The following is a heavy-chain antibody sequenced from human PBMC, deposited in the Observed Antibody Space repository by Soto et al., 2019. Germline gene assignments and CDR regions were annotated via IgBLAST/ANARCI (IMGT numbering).Heavy chain of an antibody. V-gene: IGHV4-34*01. D-gene: IGHD2-2*01. CDR1: GGSFSGYY. J-gene: IGHJ4*02. Sequence: QVQLQQWGAGLLKPSETLSLTCAVYGGSFSGYYWSWIRQPPGKGLEWIGEINHSGSTNYNPSLKSRVTISVDTSKNQFSRKLSSVTAADTAVYYCARGGDCSSTSCYVDYWGQGTLVTVSS. CDR3: ARGGDCSSTSCYVDY. CDR2: INHSGST.